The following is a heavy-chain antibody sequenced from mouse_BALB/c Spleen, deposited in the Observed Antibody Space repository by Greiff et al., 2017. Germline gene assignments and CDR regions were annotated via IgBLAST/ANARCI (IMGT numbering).Heavy chain of an antibody. V-gene: IGHV5-6-5*01. Sequence: EVQGVESGGGLVKPGGSLKLSCAASGFTFSSYAMSWVRQTPGKRLEWVASISSGGSTYYPDSVKGRFTISRDNARNILYLQMSSLRSEDTAMYYCARGGNYGNYEGAMDYWGQGTSVTVSA. CDR3: ARGGNYGNYEGAMDY. CDR2: ISSGGST. CDR1: GFTFSSYA. D-gene: IGHD2-1*01. J-gene: IGHJ4*01.